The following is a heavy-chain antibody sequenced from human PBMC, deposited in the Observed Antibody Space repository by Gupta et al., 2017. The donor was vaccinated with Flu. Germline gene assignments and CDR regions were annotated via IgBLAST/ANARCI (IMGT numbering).Heavy chain of an antibody. V-gene: IGHV3-73*02. J-gene: IGHJ4*02. CDR1: GFTFSGSA. Sequence: EVQLVESGGGLVQPGGSLKLSCAASGFTFSGSAMHWVRQASGKGLEWVGRIRSKSNNYATVYAASAKGRFIISRDDSKNTAYLQMNSLKTEDTAVYYCTNHGHDFSYWGQGILVTVSS. CDR3: TNHGHDFSY. D-gene: IGHD3/OR15-3a*01. CDR2: IRSKSNNYAT.